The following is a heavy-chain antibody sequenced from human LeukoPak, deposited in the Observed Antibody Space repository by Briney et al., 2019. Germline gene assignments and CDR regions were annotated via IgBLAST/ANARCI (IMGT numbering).Heavy chain of an antibody. V-gene: IGHV3-20*04. CDR3: ARGDPYYDILTGPGDAFDI. D-gene: IGHD3-9*01. J-gene: IGHJ3*02. CDR1: GFTFSSYE. Sequence: GGSLRLSCAASGFTFSSYEMNWVRQAPGKGLEWVSGINWNGGSTGYADSVKGRFTISRDTAKNSLYLQMNSLRAEDTALYYCARGDPYYDILTGPGDAFDIWGQGTMVTVSS. CDR2: INWNGGST.